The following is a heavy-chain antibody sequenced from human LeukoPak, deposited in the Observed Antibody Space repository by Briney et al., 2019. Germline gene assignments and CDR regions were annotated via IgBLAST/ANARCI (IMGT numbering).Heavy chain of an antibody. CDR3: ARDLTAMVCY. D-gene: IGHD5-18*01. V-gene: IGHV3-21*01. CDR2: ISSSSSYI. CDR1: GFTFSSYS. J-gene: IGHJ4*02. Sequence: PGGSLRLSCAASGFTFSSYSMNWVRQAPGNGLEWVSSISSSSSYIYYADSVKGRFTISRDNAKNSLYLQMNSLRAEDTAVYYCARDLTAMVCYWGQGTLVTVSS.